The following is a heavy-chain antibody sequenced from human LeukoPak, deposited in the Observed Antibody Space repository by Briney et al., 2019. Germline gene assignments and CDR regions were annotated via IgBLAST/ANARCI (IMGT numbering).Heavy chain of an antibody. CDR1: GFPFSNYN. V-gene: IGHV3-21*01. CDR3: ARDPYSGNYGNYYYYYMDV. J-gene: IGHJ6*03. Sequence: GGSLRLSCAAAGFPFSNYNMNWVRQAPGKAMEGVSTITSSGTYNFYADSVRGRFTISRDNAKNSLYLQMDSLGPEDTAVYYCARDPYSGNYGNYYYYYMDVWGKGTTVTISS. CDR2: ITSSGTYN. D-gene: IGHD1-26*01.